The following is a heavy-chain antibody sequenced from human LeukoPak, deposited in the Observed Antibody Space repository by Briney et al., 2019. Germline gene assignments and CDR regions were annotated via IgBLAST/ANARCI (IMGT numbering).Heavy chain of an antibody. V-gene: IGHV3-30*03. J-gene: IGHJ3*02. CDR3: ARGLRYFDWLVYAFDI. D-gene: IGHD3-9*01. CDR2: ISYDGTNK. CDR1: GFTFSSYG. Sequence: PGGSLRLSCAASGFTFSSYGMHWVRQAPGKGLEWVAVISYDGTNKYYADSMKGRFTISRDNSKNTLYLQMNSLRAEDTAVYYCARGLRYFDWLVYAFDIWGQGTMVTVSS.